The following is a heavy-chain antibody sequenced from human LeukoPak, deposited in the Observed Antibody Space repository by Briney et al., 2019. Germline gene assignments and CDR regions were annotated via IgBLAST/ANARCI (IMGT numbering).Heavy chain of an antibody. Sequence: SETLSLTCAVSGGSINTNYWNWIRQSPGKGIEWIGVISDIGSTHYNPSLKGRVPISRDTSKNQFSLTLRFVTAADTAVYYCARAVTGRDRLAYFYYLDVWGKGTRVTVSS. CDR2: ISDIGST. V-gene: IGHV4-59*01. CDR3: ARAVTGRDRLAYFYYLDV. J-gene: IGHJ6*03. CDR1: GGSINTNY. D-gene: IGHD6-19*01.